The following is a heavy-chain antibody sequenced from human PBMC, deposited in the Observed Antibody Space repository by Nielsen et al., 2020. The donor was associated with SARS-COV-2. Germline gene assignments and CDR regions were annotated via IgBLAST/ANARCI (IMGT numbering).Heavy chain of an antibody. V-gene: IGHV4-31*03. CDR1: GGSISSGGYY. CDR2: IYYSGST. CDR3: ARENGGNSYYGMDV. D-gene: IGHD4-23*01. Sequence: SETLSLTCTVSGGSISSGGYYWSWIRQHPGKGLEWIGYIYYSGSTYYNPSLKSRVTISVDTSKNQFSLKLSCVTAADTAVYYCARENGGNSYYGMDVWGQGTTVTVSS. J-gene: IGHJ6*02.